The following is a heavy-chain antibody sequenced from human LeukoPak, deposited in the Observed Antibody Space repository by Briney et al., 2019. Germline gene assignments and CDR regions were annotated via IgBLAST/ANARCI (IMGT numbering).Heavy chain of an antibody. CDR2: INPNSGDA. CDR1: GYTFTDYF. J-gene: IGHJ5*01. V-gene: IGHV1-2*02. Sequence: ASVTVSCKASGYTFTDYFIHWVRQAPGQGLEWMGWINPNSGDASYAQKFQDRVTMTRDRSINTAYMELRRLTSDDTAVCYCARMALDGGDSIGFDSWGQGTLVTVSS. CDR3: ARMALDGGDSIGFDS. D-gene: IGHD2-21*02.